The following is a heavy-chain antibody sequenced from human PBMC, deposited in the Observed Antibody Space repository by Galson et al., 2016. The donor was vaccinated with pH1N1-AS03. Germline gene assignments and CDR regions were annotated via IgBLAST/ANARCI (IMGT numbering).Heavy chain of an antibody. CDR3: AREAHPYAGDDALDI. CDR1: GCTFTGYD. V-gene: IGHV1-2*06. J-gene: IGHJ6*02. D-gene: IGHD5-12*01. CDR2: ISQNSGGT. Sequence: SVKVSCKASGCTFTGYDLRWVRQAPGQGLEWMGRISQNSGGTHYAQKFQGRVTLTRDESANTAYMELSSLRSDDTAVYYCAREAHPYAGDDALDIWGQGTMVTVSS.